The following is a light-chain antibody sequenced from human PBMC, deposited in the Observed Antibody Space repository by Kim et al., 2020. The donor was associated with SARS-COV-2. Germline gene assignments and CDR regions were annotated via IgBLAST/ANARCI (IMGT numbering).Light chain of an antibody. CDR2: DAS. J-gene: IGKJ4*01. Sequence: DTQMTQSPSSLSASVGDRVTITCQASQDITKYLNWYKQKPGKAPKLLIYDASNLQTGVPSRFSGSGSATDFTFTISSLQPEDIATYYCQQYENLPLTFGGVTKVDIK. CDR1: QDITKY. V-gene: IGKV1-33*01. CDR3: QQYENLPLT.